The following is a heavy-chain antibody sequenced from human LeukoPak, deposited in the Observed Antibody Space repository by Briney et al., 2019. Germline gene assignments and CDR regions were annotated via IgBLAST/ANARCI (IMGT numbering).Heavy chain of an antibody. V-gene: IGHV3-23*01. D-gene: IGHD3-22*01. CDR2: VSASGGYT. CDR3: ANRRYDSSGYCVGHYYGMDV. J-gene: IGHJ6*02. CDR1: GFTFRSYA. Sequence: GGSLRLSCAASGFTFRSYAMNWVRQAPGKGLEWVSAVSASGGYTYYADSVKGRFTISRDNSKSTLYLQMNNLRAEDTALYYCANRRYDSSGYCVGHYYGMDVWGQGTTVTVSS.